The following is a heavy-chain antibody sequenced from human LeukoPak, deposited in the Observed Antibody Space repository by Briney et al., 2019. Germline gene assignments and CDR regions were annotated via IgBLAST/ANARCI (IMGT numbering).Heavy chain of an antibody. Sequence: GGSLRLSCAASGFIFSRYGMSWVRQAPGKGLEWVSAISGSGDSRYYADSVKGRFTISRDNSKSTVYLQIDSLRDEDTAVYYCAKDHLPGIVVADRDYWGQGTLVTVSS. D-gene: IGHD6-19*01. J-gene: IGHJ4*02. CDR1: GFIFSRYG. CDR2: ISGSGDSR. V-gene: IGHV3-23*01. CDR3: AKDHLPGIVVADRDY.